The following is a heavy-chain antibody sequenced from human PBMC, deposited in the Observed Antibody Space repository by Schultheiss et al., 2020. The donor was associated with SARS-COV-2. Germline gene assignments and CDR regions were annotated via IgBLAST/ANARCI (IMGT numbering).Heavy chain of an antibody. D-gene: IGHD4-17*01. J-gene: IGHJ4*02. CDR1: GFSLSTSGVG. CDR3: AHTAGDYSLRY. V-gene: IGHV2-70*12. Sequence: SGPTLVKPRQTLTLTCTFSGFSLSTSGVGVGWIRQPPGKALEWLARIDWDGDKHYRTSLKTRLTISKDTSKNQVVLTMTNMDPVDTATYYCAHTAGDYSLRYWGQGTLVTVSS. CDR2: IDWDGDK.